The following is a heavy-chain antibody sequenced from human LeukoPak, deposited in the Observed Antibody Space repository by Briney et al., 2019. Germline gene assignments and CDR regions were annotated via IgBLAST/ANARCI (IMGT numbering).Heavy chain of an antibody. V-gene: IGHV1-46*01. CDR2: INPSGGST. D-gene: IGHD6-13*01. CDR3: ARDRGDSSSWYKGAFDI. J-gene: IGHJ3*02. Sequence: EASVKVSCKASGYTFTSYYMHWVRQAPGQGLEWMGIINPSGGSTSYAQKFQGRVTMTRDTSTSTVYMELSSLRSEDTAVYYCARDRGDSSSWYKGAFDIWGQGTMVTVSS. CDR1: GYTFTSYY.